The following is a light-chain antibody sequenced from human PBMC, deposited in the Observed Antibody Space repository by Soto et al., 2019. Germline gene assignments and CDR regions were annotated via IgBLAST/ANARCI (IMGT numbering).Light chain of an antibody. CDR1: QFVSTN. J-gene: IGKJ4*01. V-gene: IGKV3-15*01. CDR3: QQFYNWPPLT. Sequence: EVVMTQSPATLSVSPGERATLSCRASQFVSTNLAWYQQKPGQAPRLLIYSASTRATGIPARFSGSGSGTDFTLTISSLQSEDSAIYYCQQFYNWPPLTFGGGTKVEIK. CDR2: SAS.